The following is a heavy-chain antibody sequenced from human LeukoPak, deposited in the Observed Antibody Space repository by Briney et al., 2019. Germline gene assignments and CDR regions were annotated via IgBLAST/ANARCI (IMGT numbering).Heavy chain of an antibody. CDR1: GGSFSGYY. Sequence: PSETLSLTCAVYGGSFSGYYWSWIRQPPGKGLEWIGEINHSGGTKYNPSLKSRVTISVDTSKNQFSLKLSSVTAADTAVYYCASVRRGFGESSKYYSYYYMGVWGKGTTVTVSS. V-gene: IGHV4-34*01. CDR3: ASVRRGFGESSKYYSYYYMGV. J-gene: IGHJ6*03. D-gene: IGHD3-10*01. CDR2: INHSGGT.